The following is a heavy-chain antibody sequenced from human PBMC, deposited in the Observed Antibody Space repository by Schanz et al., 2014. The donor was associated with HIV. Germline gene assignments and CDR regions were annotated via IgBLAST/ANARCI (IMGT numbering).Heavy chain of an antibody. D-gene: IGHD3-10*01. CDR2: ISGSGGST. V-gene: IGHV3-23*01. CDR3: AKDRLYPSGTYPYGMDV. Sequence: EVQLLESGGGLVQPGGSLRLFCADSGITFSTYAMTWVRQAPGKGLECISSISGSGGSTYYADSVKGRFTISRDNSKNTLYLRMNGLRAEDTAVYYCAKDRLYPSGTYPYGMDVWGQGTMVTV. J-gene: IGHJ6*02. CDR1: GITFSTYA.